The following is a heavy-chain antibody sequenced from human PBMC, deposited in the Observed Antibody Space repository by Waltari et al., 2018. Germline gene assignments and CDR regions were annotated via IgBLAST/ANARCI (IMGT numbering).Heavy chain of an antibody. CDR2: IYYSGST. D-gene: IGHD5-12*01. J-gene: IGHJ4*02. CDR3: ARDQGYSGYDSINY. CDR1: GGSISSSSYY. Sequence: QLQLQESGPGLVKPSETLSLTCTVSGGSISSSSYYWGWIRQPPGKGLEWIGSIYYSGSTYYNPALKSRVTISVDTSKNQFSLKLSSVTAADTAVYYCARDQGYSGYDSINYWGQGTLVTVSS. V-gene: IGHV4-39*07.